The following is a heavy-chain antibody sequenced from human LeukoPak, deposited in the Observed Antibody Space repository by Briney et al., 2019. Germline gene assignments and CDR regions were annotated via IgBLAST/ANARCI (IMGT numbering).Heavy chain of an antibody. D-gene: IGHD3-10*01. CDR2: IYYSGST. CDR3: ARDSSHYGAGSHDY. CDR1: GGSVSSGSYY. J-gene: IGHJ4*02. V-gene: IGHV4-61*01. Sequence: SETLSLTCTVSGGSVSSGSYYWSWIRQPPGKGLEWIGYIYYSGSTNYNPSLKSRVTISVDTSKNQFSLKLSSVTAADTAVYYCARDSSHYGAGSHDYWGQGTLVIVSS.